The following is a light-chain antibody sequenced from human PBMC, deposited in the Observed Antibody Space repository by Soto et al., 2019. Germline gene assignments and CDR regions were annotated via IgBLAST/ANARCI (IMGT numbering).Light chain of an antibody. CDR2: GAS. CDR1: LSVSIN. V-gene: IGKV3-15*01. CDR3: QQYNNWPLT. J-gene: IGKJ4*01. Sequence: ERVMTQSPATLSVSPGERATLSCRASLSVSINLAWYQQKPGQAPRLLIYGASTRATGISARFTGSGSGTEFPLTISSLQSEDIAVYYCQQYNNWPLTFGGGTKVEI.